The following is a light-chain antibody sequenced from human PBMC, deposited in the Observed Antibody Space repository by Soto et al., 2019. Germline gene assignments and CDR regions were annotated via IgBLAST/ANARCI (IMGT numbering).Light chain of an antibody. V-gene: IGKV4-1*01. CDR1: QSVLYSSNNKND. CDR3: QQYYSPPYT. Sequence: DIVMTQSPDSLAVSLGERATINCKSSQSVLYSSNNKNDLGWYQQKPGQPPKLLIYWASTRESGVPDRFSGSGSGTEYNLTINSLQAEDVAVYYCQQYYSPPYTFGQGTKLEIK. CDR2: WAS. J-gene: IGKJ2*01.